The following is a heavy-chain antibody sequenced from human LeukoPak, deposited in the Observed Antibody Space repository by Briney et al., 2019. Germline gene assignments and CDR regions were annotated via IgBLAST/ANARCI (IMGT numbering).Heavy chain of an antibody. CDR1: GYTLTSYY. CDR2: INPGNGFT. J-gene: IGHJ3*02. Sequence: ASVKVSCKASGYTLTSYYMHWVRQAPGQGLEWMGIINPGNGFTSYAQKFQDRVTMTRDTSTSTVYMELSSLRPEDTAVYFCTRTDTDYGDYGLAFDIWGQGTMVTFSS. CDR3: TRTDTDYGDYGLAFDI. D-gene: IGHD4-17*01. V-gene: IGHV1-46*01.